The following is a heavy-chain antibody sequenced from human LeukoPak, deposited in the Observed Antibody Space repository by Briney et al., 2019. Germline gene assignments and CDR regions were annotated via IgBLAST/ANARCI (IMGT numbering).Heavy chain of an antibody. Sequence: ASVKVSCKAFGYTFTSYAMHWVRQAPGQRLEWMGWINAGNGNTKYSQKFQGRVTITRDTSASTAYMELSSLRSEDTAVYYCARTIAVAGTPLGYWGQGTLVTVSS. CDR3: ARTIAVAGTPLGY. D-gene: IGHD6-19*01. CDR1: GYTFTSYA. CDR2: INAGNGNT. J-gene: IGHJ4*02. V-gene: IGHV1-3*01.